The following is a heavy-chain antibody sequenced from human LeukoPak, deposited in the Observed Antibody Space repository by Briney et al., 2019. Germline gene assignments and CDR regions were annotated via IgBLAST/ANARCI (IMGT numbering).Heavy chain of an antibody. J-gene: IGHJ4*02. V-gene: IGHV3-23*01. D-gene: IGHD5-12*01. CDR1: GFTVNSYA. CDR3: ANTPGSDVVATTALRY. Sequence: GGFLSLSCAASGFTVNSYAMSWVRQGPGKGLEWVSTISGSGDNTYYADSVRDRFTISRDNSKNTLYLQMNSLRAEDTAAYYCANTPGSDVVATTALRYWGQGTLVTVSS. CDR2: ISGSGDNT.